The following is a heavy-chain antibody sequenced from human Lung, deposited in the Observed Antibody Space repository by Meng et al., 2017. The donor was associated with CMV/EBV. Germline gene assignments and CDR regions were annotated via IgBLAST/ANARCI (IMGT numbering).Heavy chain of an antibody. CDR1: GDSVSSNSVA. CDR3: ARGYSHRFDY. Sequence: SXTXSLXCAISGDSVSSNSVAWNWIRQSPSRGLEWLGRTYYRSKWYNDYAVSVKSRITINPDTSKNQFSLQLKSVTPEDTAVYYCARGYSHRFDYWGQGTLVTVSS. D-gene: IGHD1-1*01. V-gene: IGHV6-1*01. CDR2: TYYRSKWYN. J-gene: IGHJ4*02.